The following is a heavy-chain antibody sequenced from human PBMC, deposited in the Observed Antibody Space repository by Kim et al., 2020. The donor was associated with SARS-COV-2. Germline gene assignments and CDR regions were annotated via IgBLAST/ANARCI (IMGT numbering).Heavy chain of an antibody. CDR2: ISSSSSYT. D-gene: IGHD6-19*01. V-gene: IGHV3-11*06. J-gene: IGHJ4*02. CDR1: GFTFSDYY. CDR3: ASIAVAGTGLDDY. Sequence: GGSLRLSCAASGFTFSDYYMSWIRQAPGKGLEWVSYISSSSSYTNYADSVKGRFTISRDNAKNSLYLQMNSLRAEDTPVYYCASIAVAGTGLDDYWGQGTLVTVSS.